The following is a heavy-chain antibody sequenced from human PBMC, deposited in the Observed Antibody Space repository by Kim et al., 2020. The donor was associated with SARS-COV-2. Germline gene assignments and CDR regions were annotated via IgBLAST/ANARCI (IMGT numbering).Heavy chain of an antibody. J-gene: IGHJ4*02. CDR1: GFTFSSYA. Sequence: GGSLRLSCAASGFTFSSYAMSWVRQAPGKGLEWVSAISGSGGSTYYADSVKGRFTISRDNSKNTLYLQMNSLRAEDTAVYYCAKDPPGYCSSTSCPSFDYWGQGTLVTVSS. V-gene: IGHV3-23*01. CDR2: ISGSGGST. D-gene: IGHD2-2*01. CDR3: AKDPPGYCSSTSCPSFDY.